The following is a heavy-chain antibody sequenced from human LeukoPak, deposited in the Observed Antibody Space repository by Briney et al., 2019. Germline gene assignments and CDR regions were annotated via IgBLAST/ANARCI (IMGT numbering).Heavy chain of an antibody. CDR1: GFTFSRYG. Sequence: GGSLRLSCAAFGFTFSRYGMHWVRQAPGEGLEWVAGISFDGSDKFYAASVRGRFTISRDNSKNTLSLQMNSLRGDDTAVYYCARDGDDFWSGYLVYWGQGTLVTVSS. J-gene: IGHJ4*02. V-gene: IGHV3-30*03. CDR3: ARDGDDFWSGYLVY. D-gene: IGHD3-3*01. CDR2: ISFDGSDK.